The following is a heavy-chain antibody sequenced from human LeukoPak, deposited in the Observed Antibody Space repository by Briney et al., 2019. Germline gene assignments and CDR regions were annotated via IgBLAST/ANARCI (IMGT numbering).Heavy chain of an antibody. CDR2: ISYDGSNK. Sequence: GGSLRLSCAASGFTFSSYAMPWVRQAPGKGLEWVAVISYDGSNKYYADSVKGRFTISRDNSKNTLYLQMNSLRAEDTAVYYCARDSYYYDSSGYFSIFRTPGGAWIDYWGQGTLVTVSS. V-gene: IGHV3-30-3*01. D-gene: IGHD3-22*01. J-gene: IGHJ4*02. CDR1: GFTFSSYA. CDR3: ARDSYYYDSSGYFSIFRTPGGAWIDY.